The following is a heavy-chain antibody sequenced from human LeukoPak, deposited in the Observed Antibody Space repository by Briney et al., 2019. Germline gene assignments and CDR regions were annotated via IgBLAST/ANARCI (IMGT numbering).Heavy chain of an antibody. CDR1: GGSFSGYY. J-gene: IGHJ4*02. Sequence: PSETLSLTCAVYGGSFSGYYWSWIRQPPGKGLEWIGEINHSGSTNYNPSLKSRVTISVDTSKNQFSLKLSSVTAADTAVYYCATARRRYSYFDYWGQGTLVTVSS. CDR3: ATARRRYSYFDY. D-gene: IGHD5-18*01. CDR2: INHSGST. V-gene: IGHV4-34*01.